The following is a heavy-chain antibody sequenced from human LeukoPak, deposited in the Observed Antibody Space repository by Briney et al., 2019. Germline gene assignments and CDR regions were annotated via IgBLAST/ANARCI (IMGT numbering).Heavy chain of an antibody. V-gene: IGHV3-7*01. CDR1: GFTFSSYW. CDR3: ARVIVAEVGTNRFDP. Sequence: GGSLRLSCAVSGFTFSSYWMSWVRQAPGKVLEWMANIKQDGSEKYYVDSVKGRFTISRDNAKNSLYLQMNTLRAEDTAVYYCARVIVAEVGTNRFDPWGQGTLVTVSS. J-gene: IGHJ5*02. D-gene: IGHD2-21*01. CDR2: IKQDGSEK.